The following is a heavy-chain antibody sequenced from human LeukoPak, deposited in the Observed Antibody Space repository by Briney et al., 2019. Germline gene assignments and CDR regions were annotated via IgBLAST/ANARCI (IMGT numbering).Heavy chain of an antibody. J-gene: IGHJ6*03. D-gene: IGHD3-22*01. CDR3: AREHYDSSGYHYYYYYMDV. V-gene: IGHV3-48*03. Sequence: PGGSLRLSCAASGFTFSSYEMNWVRQAPGKGLEWVSYISSSGSTIYYADSVKGRFTISRDNAKNSLYLQMNSLRAEDTAVYYCAREHYDSSGYHYYYYYMDVWGKGTTVTISS. CDR2: ISSSGSTI. CDR1: GFTFSSYE.